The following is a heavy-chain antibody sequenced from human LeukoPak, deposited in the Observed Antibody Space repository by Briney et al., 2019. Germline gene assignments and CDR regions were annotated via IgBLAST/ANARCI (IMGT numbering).Heavy chain of an antibody. D-gene: IGHD3-10*01. J-gene: IGHJ4*02. CDR2: INSDGSSI. V-gene: IGHV3-74*01. Sequence: GGSLRLSCAASGFTFSDYWMHWVRQAPGKGLEWVSRINSDGSSISYADSVKGRFTISRDNSRSTLYLQMNSLRPEDTAIYYCAREGYYGSGSPPSLYFDYWGQGTLVTVSS. CDR3: AREGYYGSGSPPSLYFDY. CDR1: GFTFSDYW.